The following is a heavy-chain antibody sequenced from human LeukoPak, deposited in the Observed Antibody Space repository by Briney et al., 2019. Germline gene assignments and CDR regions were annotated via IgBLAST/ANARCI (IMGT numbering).Heavy chain of an antibody. Sequence: ASVKVSCKASGGTFSSYAISWVRQAPGQGLEWMGRIIPILGIANYAQKFQGRVTITADKSTSTAYMELSSLRSDDTAVYYCARSPIELWLQDYGGNGVFDYWGQGTLVTVSS. J-gene: IGHJ4*02. D-gene: IGHD4-23*01. V-gene: IGHV1-69*04. CDR3: ARSPIELWLQDYGGNGVFDY. CDR1: GGTFSSYA. CDR2: IIPILGIA.